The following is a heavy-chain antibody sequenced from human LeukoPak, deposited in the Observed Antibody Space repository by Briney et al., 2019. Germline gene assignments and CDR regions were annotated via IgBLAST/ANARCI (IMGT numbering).Heavy chain of an antibody. CDR1: GGSFSGYY. CDR2: INHSGST. D-gene: IGHD3-10*01. V-gene: IGHV4-34*01. J-gene: IGHJ4*02. Sequence: SETLSLTCAVYGGSFSGYYWSWIRQPPGKGLEWIGEINHSGSTNYNPSLKSRVTISVDTSKNQFSLKLSSVTAADTAVYYCARHRGGGSGFDYWGQGTLVTVSS. CDR3: ARHRGGGSGFDY.